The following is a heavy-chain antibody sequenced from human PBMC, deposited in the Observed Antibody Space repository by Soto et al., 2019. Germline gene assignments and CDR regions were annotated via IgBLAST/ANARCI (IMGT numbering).Heavy chain of an antibody. V-gene: IGHV3-23*01. CDR3: AKVEAFGVVITTPFDY. D-gene: IGHD3-3*01. J-gene: IGHJ4*02. Sequence: EVQLLESGGGLVQPGGSLRLSCAASGFTFSTYAMSWVRQAPGKGLEWVSALSGDGGTTYYAGSVKGRFTISRDNSENTVYLQMNRLRADDTAVYYCAKVEAFGVVITTPFDYWGQGTLVTVSS. CDR1: GFTFSTYA. CDR2: LSGDGGTT.